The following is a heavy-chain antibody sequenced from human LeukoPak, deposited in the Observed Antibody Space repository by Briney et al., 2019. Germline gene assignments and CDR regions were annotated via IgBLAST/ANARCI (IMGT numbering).Heavy chain of an antibody. CDR1: GYSFTNYW. CDR3: ARALGYCSGGSCPNWFDP. D-gene: IGHD2-15*01. Sequence: GESLKISCKGSGYSFTNYWIGWVRQMPGKGLEWMGIIYPGDSDTRYSPSFQGQVTISADKSISTAYLQWSSLKASDTAMYYCARALGYCSGGSCPNWFDPWGQGTLVTVSS. CDR2: IYPGDSDT. V-gene: IGHV5-51*01. J-gene: IGHJ5*02.